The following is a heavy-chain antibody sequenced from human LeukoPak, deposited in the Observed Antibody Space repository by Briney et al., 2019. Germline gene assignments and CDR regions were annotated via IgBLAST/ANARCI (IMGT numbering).Heavy chain of an antibody. D-gene: IGHD5-24*01. CDR3: AKDDRWLQFCC. V-gene: IGHV3-23*01. CDR2: IFPSGGEI. CDR1: GFTFSTFA. J-gene: IGHJ4*02. Sequence: PGGSLRLSCEASGFTFSTFAMIWVRQPPGKGLEWVSSIFPSGGEIHYADSVRGRFTISRDNSKSTLSLQMNSLRAEDTAVYYCAKDDRWLQFCCWGQGTLVTVSA.